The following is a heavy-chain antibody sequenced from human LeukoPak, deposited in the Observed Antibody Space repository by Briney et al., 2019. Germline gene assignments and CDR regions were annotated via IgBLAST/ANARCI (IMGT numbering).Heavy chain of an antibody. CDR2: IIPIFGTA. CDR3: AGAEEDGYNWSGWFDP. Sequence: SVKVSCKASGGTFSSYAISWVRQAPGQGLEWMGGIIPIFGTANYAQKFQGRVTITPDESTSTAYMELSSLRSEDTAVYYCAGAEEDGYNWSGWFDPWGQGTLVTVSS. D-gene: IGHD5-24*01. V-gene: IGHV1-69*13. CDR1: GGTFSSYA. J-gene: IGHJ5*02.